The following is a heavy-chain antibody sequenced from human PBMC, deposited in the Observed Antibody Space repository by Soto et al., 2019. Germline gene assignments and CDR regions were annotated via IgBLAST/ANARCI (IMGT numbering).Heavy chain of an antibody. D-gene: IGHD5-12*01. CDR2: IYYSGST. Sequence: PSETLSLTCTVSGGSISSYYWSWIRQPPGKGLEWIGYIYYSGSTNYNPSLKSRVTISVDTSKNQFSLKLSSVTAADTAVYYCARLKGYSGYDSSGWFDPWGQGTLVTSPQ. V-gene: IGHV4-59*08. J-gene: IGHJ5*02. CDR1: GGSISSYY. CDR3: ARLKGYSGYDSSGWFDP.